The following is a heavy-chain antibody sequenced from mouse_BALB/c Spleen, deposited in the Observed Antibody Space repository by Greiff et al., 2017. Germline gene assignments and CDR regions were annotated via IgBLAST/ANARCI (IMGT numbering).Heavy chain of an antibody. J-gene: IGHJ2*01. D-gene: IGHD2-1*01. V-gene: IGHV7-3*02. CDR1: GFTFTDYY. CDR2: IRNKANGYTT. CDR3: ARVYGNYAIFDY. Sequence: EVKLVESGGGLVQPGGSLRLSCATSGFTFTDYYMSWVRQPPGKALEWLGFIRNKANGYTTEYSASVKGRFTISRDNSQSILYLQMNTLRAEDSATYYCARVYGNYAIFDYWGQGTTRTVSS.